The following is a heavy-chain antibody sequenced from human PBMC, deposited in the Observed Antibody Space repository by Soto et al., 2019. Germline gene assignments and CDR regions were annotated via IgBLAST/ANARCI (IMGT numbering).Heavy chain of an antibody. V-gene: IGHV4-31*03. D-gene: IGHD1-26*01. J-gene: IGHJ1*01. CDR2: IYYSGST. Sequence: PSETLSLTCTVSGGSISSGGYYWSWIRQHPGKGLEWIGYIYYSGSTYYNPSLKSRVTISVDTSKNQFSLKLSSVTAADTAVYYCARVTTAGDIVGATTAEYFKHWGQGTLVTVSS. CDR3: ARVTTAGDIVGATTAEYFKH. CDR1: GGSISSGGYY.